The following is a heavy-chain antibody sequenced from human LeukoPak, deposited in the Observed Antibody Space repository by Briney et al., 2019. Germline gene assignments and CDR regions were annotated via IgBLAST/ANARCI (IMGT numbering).Heavy chain of an antibody. V-gene: IGHV1-2*02. J-gene: IGHJ4*02. Sequence: ASVTVSCKASGYTFTGYSMHWVRQAPGQGLEWMGWINPHSGATNYAQKFQGRVTMTRDTSISTGYMQLTRLTSDDTAVYYCARAPNNWNDLIVAYWGQGTLVTVSS. CDR1: GYTFTGYS. D-gene: IGHD1-1*01. CDR3: ARAPNNWNDLIVAY. CDR2: INPHSGAT.